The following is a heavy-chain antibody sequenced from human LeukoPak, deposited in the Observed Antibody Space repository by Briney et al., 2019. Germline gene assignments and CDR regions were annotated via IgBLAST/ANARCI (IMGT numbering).Heavy chain of an antibody. Sequence: SETLSLTCTVSGGSISSHYWSWIRQPPGKGLEWIGYIYYSGSTNYNPSLKSRATISVDTSKNQFSLKLSSVTAADTAVYYCARGISWFDPWGQGTLVTVSS. J-gene: IGHJ5*02. CDR3: ARGISWFDP. CDR1: GGSISSHY. D-gene: IGHD6-13*01. V-gene: IGHV4-59*11. CDR2: IYYSGST.